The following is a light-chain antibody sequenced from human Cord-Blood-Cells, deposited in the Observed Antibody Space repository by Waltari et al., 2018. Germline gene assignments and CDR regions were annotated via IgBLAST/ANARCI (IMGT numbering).Light chain of an antibody. CDR2: DKN. CDR1: SSHIGNNY. J-gene: IGLJ1*01. CDR3: GTWDSSLSAYV. Sequence: QSVLTQPPSVSAAPGQKVTISCSGSSSHIGNNYVSWYQQLPGTAPKLLFYDKNKRPSGIPDRFSGSKSGTSATLGITGLQTGDEADYYCGTWDSSLSAYVFGTGTKVTVL. V-gene: IGLV1-51*01.